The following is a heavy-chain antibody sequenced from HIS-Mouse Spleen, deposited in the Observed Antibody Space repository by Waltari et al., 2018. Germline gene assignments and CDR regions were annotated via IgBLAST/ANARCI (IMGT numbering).Heavy chain of an antibody. J-gene: IGHJ4*02. CDR2: ISNDGSNK. Sequence: QVQLVESGGGVVQPGRSLRLSCAASGFTFSSYGMHWVRQAPGKGLEWVAVISNDGSNKYYADAVKGRFTISRDNSKNTLYLQMNSLRAEDTAVYYCEGVYGSGSYYFDYWGQGTLVTVSS. D-gene: IGHD3-10*01. CDR3: EGVYGSGSYYFDY. V-gene: IGHV3-30*03. CDR1: GFTFSSYG.